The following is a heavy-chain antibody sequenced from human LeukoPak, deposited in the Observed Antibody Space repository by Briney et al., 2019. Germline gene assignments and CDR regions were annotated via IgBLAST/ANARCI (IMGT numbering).Heavy chain of an antibody. CDR2: INPRSGNT. V-gene: IGHV1-2*02. Sequence: ASVKVSCKASGYTFTDYDIHWVRQAPGQGLEWMGWINPRSGNTKYGQKFQGRVTMTRDTSTNTVYMELSSLPSDDTAVYFCARETIELGDYWGQGTLVTVSS. CDR1: GYTFTDYD. D-gene: IGHD1-7*01. CDR3: ARETIELGDY. J-gene: IGHJ4*02.